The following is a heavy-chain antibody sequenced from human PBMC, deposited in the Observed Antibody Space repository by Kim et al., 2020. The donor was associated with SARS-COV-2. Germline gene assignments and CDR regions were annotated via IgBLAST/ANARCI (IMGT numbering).Heavy chain of an antibody. D-gene: IGHD3-3*01. V-gene: IGHV3-15*05. Sequence: GGSLRLSCAASGFTFSNAWMSWVRQVPGKGLEWVGRIKSKTDGGTTDYAAPVKGRFTISRDDSKNTLYLQMNSLKTEDTAVYYCTTTPYYNFWTGQPWGQGTLVTVSS. J-gene: IGHJ4*02. CDR2: IKSKTDGGTT. CDR1: GFTFSNAW. CDR3: TTTPYYNFWTGQP.